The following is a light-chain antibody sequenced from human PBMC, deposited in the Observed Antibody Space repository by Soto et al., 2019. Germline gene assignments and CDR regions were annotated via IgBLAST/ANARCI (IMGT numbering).Light chain of an antibody. CDR2: EVS. Sequence: QSVLTQPSSVSGSPGQSITLSCTVTSSDVGDYNYVSWYQHPPGKAPKLMLYEVSIRPSGVSNRFSGSKSGNTASLTISGLQAEDEADYYCTAYTRSSTYVFGTGTKLTAL. CDR3: TAYTRSSTYV. CDR1: SSDVGDYNY. J-gene: IGLJ1*01. V-gene: IGLV2-14*01.